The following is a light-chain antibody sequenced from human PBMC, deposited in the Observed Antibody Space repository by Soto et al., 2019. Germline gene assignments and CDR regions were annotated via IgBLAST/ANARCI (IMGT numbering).Light chain of an antibody. CDR1: SSNIGSNY. Sequence: QSVLTQPPSASGTPGQRVTISCSGSSSNIGSNYVYWYQQLPGTAPKLLIYRNNQRPSGVPARFSGSKSGNSASLAISGLRSEDEADYYCAACDDSLSVVFGGGTKLTVL. J-gene: IGLJ2*01. CDR3: AACDDSLSVV. V-gene: IGLV1-47*01. CDR2: RNN.